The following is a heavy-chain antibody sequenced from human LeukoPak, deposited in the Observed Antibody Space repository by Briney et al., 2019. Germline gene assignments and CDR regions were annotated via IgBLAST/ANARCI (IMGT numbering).Heavy chain of an antibody. D-gene: IGHD2-21*02. CDR1: GFTFNTYA. CDR3: AQGGHDFNPFHY. CDR2: IKGGGGDP. V-gene: IGHV3-23*01. J-gene: IGHJ4*02. Sequence: GGSLRLSCAASGFTFNTYAMGWVRQAPGEGLEWVSSIKGGGGDPFYADSVRGRFTISRDKSKNTMYLSLNSLRAEDTAVYFCAQGGHDFNPFHYWGQGTLVTVSS.